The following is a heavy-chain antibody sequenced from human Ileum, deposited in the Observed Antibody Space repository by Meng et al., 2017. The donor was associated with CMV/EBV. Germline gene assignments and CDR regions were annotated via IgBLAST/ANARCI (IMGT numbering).Heavy chain of an antibody. Sequence: SGFTFSSYWMHWVRQAPGKGLVWVSRINSDGSSTSYADSVKGRFTISRDNAKNTLYLQMNSLRAEDTAVYYCARDLTMVVTSSWYFDLWGRGTLVTVSS. D-gene: IGHD4-23*01. CDR2: INSDGSST. CDR3: ARDLTMVVTSSWYFDL. CDR1: GFTFSSYW. J-gene: IGHJ2*01. V-gene: IGHV3-74*01.